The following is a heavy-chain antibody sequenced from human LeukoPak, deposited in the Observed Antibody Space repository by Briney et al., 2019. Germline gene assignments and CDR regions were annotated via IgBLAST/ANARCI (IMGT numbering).Heavy chain of an antibody. CDR2: ISSSSSYI. D-gene: IGHD5-18*01. CDR3: ARGPHLALDTDDAFDI. J-gene: IGHJ3*02. Sequence: KPGGSLRLSCAASGFTLSSYSMNWVRQAPGKGLEWVSSISSSSSYIYYADSVKGRFTISRDNAENSLYLQMNSLRVEDTAVYYCARGPHLALDTDDAFDIWGQGTMVTVSS. V-gene: IGHV3-21*01. CDR1: GFTLSSYS.